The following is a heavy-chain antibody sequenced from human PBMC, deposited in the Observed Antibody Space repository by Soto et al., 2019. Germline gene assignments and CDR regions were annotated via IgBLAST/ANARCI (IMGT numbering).Heavy chain of an antibody. CDR1: GASVAGGSYY. D-gene: IGHD5-12*01. CDR3: ARDTYSGYDFGL. Sequence: SETLSLTCSVSGASVAGGSYYWSWVRQPPGKGLEWIGYIPSRGRPFYNPSLTSRGTISADTSKNQLSLQLTSVTAADTAVYYCARDTYSGYDFGLWGQGTLVTVPQ. J-gene: IGHJ5*02. CDR2: IPSRGRP. V-gene: IGHV4-30-4*01.